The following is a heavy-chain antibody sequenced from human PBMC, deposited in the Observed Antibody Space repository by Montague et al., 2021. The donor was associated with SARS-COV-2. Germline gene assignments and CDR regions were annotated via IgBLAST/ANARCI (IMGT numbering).Heavy chain of an antibody. D-gene: IGHD1-26*01. Sequence: KYNPSLESRVTISLDTSGKQFSLRFTSVTAADTAVYFCARVLGANVDYWGQGILVTV. V-gene: IGHV4-59*01. J-gene: IGHJ4*02. CDR3: ARVLGANVDY.